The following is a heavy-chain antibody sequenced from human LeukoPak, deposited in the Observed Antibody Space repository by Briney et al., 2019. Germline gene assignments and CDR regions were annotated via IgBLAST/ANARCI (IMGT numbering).Heavy chain of an antibody. J-gene: IGHJ5*02. V-gene: IGHV3-74*01. CDR1: GFIFNKYW. D-gene: IGHD2-2*01. Sequence: PGGSLRLSCAASGFIFNKYWMHWVRQAPGKGLVWVSRINTDGSSTSYADSVKGRFTISRDNAKNTLHLQMNSLRAEDTAVYYCAREYCTDTSCYSRWFDPWGQGTLVTVSS. CDR2: INTDGSST. CDR3: AREYCTDTSCYSRWFDP.